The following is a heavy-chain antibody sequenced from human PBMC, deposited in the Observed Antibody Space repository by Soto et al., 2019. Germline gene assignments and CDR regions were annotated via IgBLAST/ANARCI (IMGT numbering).Heavy chain of an antibody. V-gene: IGHV4-39*01. Sequence: SETLSLTCTVSGGSISSSSYYWGWIRQPPGKGLEWIGSIYYSGSTYYNPSLKSRVTISVDTSKNQFSLKLSSVTAADTAVYYCARRRQTYSDYWFDPWGQGTLVTVSS. CDR3: ARRRQTYSDYWFDP. D-gene: IGHD3-9*01. CDR2: IYYSGST. CDR1: GGSISSSSYY. J-gene: IGHJ5*02.